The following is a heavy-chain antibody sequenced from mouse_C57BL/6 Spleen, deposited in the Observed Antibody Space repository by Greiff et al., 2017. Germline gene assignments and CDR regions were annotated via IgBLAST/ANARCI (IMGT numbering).Heavy chain of an antibody. CDR1: GFNIKDDY. V-gene: IGHV14-4*01. CDR2: IDPENGAT. Sequence: VQLQQSGAELVRPGASVKLSCTASGFNIKDDYMHWVKQRPEQGLEWIGWIDPENGATEYASKFQGKATITADTSSNTAYLQLSSLTSEDTAVYYCTPYSSGYGYWGQGTTLTVSS. J-gene: IGHJ2*01. CDR3: TPYSSGYGY. D-gene: IGHD3-2*02.